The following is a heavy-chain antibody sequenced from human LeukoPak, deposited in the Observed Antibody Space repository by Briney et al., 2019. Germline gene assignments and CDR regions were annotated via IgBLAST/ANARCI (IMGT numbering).Heavy chain of an antibody. CDR1: GFTFSRYW. V-gene: IGHV3-74*01. CDR2: INSDGSIT. CDR3: ARVRATYSPHFDN. J-gene: IGHJ4*02. D-gene: IGHD5-12*01. Sequence: TGGSLRLSCAASGFTFSRYWMHWVRQAPGKGLMWVSRINSDGSITNYADSVKGRFTTSRDNAKNTLYLQMNSLRAEDTAVYYCARVRATYSPHFDNWGQGTLVTVSS.